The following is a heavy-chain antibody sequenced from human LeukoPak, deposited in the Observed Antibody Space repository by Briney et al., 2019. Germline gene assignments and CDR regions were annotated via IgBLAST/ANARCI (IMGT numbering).Heavy chain of an antibody. V-gene: IGHV4-59*08. Sequence: SETLSLTCTVSGGSISSYYWSWIRQPPGKGLEWIGYIYYSGSTNYNPSLKSRVTISVDTSKNQFSLKLSSVTAADTAVYYCARLPDPLLWFGELWFDPWGQGTLVTVSS. CDR3: ARLPDPLLWFGELWFDP. D-gene: IGHD3-10*01. CDR2: IYYSGST. J-gene: IGHJ5*02. CDR1: GGSISSYY.